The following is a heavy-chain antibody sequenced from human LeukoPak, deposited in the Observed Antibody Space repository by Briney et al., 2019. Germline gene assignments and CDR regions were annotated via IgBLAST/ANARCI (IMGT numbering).Heavy chain of an antibody. CDR2: INQDGSEK. CDR3: ARDRALYDSRRGYYYTEDDY. J-gene: IGHJ4*02. D-gene: IGHD3-22*01. V-gene: IGHV3-7*01. CDR1: GFTFSSYW. Sequence: GGSLRLSCAASGFTFSSYWMSWVRQAPGKGLEWVANINQDGSEKYYVDSVKGRFSISRDSARSSLSLQMNTLRADDTAVYYCARDRALYDSRRGYYYTEDDYWGQGTLVTVSS.